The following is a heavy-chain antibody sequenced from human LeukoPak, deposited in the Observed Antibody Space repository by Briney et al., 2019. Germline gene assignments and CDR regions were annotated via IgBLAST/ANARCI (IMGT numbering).Heavy chain of an antibody. CDR3: ARDRVAYCGGECPGVFDY. CDR1: GFTFSSYG. CDR2: IWYDGSNK. V-gene: IGHV3-33*01. D-gene: IGHD2-21*01. Sequence: GGSLRLSCAASGFTFSSYGMHWVRQAPGKGLEWVAVIWYDGSNKYYADSVKGRFTISRDNSKNTLYLQMNSLRAEDTAVYYCARDRVAYCGGECPGVFDYWGQGTLVTVSS. J-gene: IGHJ4*02.